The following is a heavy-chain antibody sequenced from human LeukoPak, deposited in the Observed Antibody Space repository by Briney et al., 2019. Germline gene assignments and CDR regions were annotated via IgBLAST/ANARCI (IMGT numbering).Heavy chain of an antibody. CDR3: ARVRYSSSWYDY. V-gene: IGHV1-69*02. D-gene: IGHD6-13*01. Sequence: SVKVSCKAAGGTFSSYTISWVRQAPGQGLEWMGRIIPILGIANYAQKFQGRVTITADKSTSTAYMELRSLRSDDTAVYYCARVRYSSSWYDYWGQGTLVTVSS. J-gene: IGHJ4*02. CDR2: IIPILGIA. CDR1: GGTFSSYT.